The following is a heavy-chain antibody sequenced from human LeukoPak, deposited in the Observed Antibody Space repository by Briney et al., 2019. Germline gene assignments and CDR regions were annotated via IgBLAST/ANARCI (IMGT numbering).Heavy chain of an antibody. CDR1: GFTFSTYA. D-gene: IGHD3-16*01. J-gene: IGHJ4*02. Sequence: GGSLRLSCAASGFTFSTYAMTWVREGPGKGLEWVSAISGSGGATYYADSVRGRFTVSRDSSKNTLYLQMNSLRAEDTAVYYCAKDRYAWRDFDYWGQGTLVTVSS. CDR2: ISGSGGAT. CDR3: AKDRYAWRDFDY. V-gene: IGHV3-23*01.